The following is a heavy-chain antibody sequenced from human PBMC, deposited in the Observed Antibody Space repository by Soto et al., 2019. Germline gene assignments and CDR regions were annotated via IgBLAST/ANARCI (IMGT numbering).Heavy chain of an antibody. CDR2: ISGSGGST. CDR3: AKSDSSGYYLPSPFDY. J-gene: IGHJ4*02. Sequence: SLRLSCAVSGFTFSSYAMSWVRQAPGKGLEWVSAISGSGGSTYYADSVKGRFTISRDNSKNTLYLQINSLRAEDTAVYYCAKSDSSGYYLPSPFDYWGQGTLVTVSS. V-gene: IGHV3-23*01. CDR1: GFTFSSYA. D-gene: IGHD3-22*01.